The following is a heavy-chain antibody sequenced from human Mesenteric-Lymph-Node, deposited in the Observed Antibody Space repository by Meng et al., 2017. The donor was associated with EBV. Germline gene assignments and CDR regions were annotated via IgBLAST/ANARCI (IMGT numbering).Heavy chain of an antibody. CDR3: ARDGGWLDP. CDR1: GATFSNFA. D-gene: IGHD3-16*01. V-gene: IGHV1-69*06. Sequence: QVQLVQSGAEVKKPGSSVKVSCKASGATFSNFAFSWVRQAPGQGLEWMGGIIPIFATPNYAQKFQGRVTFTADKSTSTAYMELRSLRSDDTAVYYCARDGGWLDPWGQGTLVTVSS. J-gene: IGHJ5*02. CDR2: IIPIFATP.